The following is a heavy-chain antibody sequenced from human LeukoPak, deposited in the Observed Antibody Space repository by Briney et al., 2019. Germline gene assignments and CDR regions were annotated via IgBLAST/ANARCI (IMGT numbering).Heavy chain of an antibody. J-gene: IGHJ6*03. D-gene: IGHD3-3*01. CDR2: INGSGGSN. CDR3: ANDYDFWSGYYHYYYYVDV. CDR1: GFTFSNYD. Sequence: GGSLTLSCAVSGFTFSNYDRYWVRQAPGKGLEWISAINGSGGSNYYADSVKGRFTISRDNSKNTLYLQMNSLRAEDTAVYYCANDYDFWSGYYHYYYYVDVWGKGTTVTVSS. V-gene: IGHV3-23*01.